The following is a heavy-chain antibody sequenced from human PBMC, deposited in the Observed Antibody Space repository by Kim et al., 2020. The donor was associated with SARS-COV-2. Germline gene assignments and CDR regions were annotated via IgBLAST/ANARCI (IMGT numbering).Heavy chain of an antibody. CDR2: ISSSSSTI. CDR1: GFTFSSYS. CDR3: ARENFKYQLPDYYYGMDV. V-gene: IGHV3-48*02. D-gene: IGHD2-2*01. Sequence: GGSLRLSCAASGFTFSSYSMNWVRQAPGKGLEWVSYISSSSSTIYYADSVKGRFTISRDNAKNSLYLQMNSLRDEDTAVYYCARENFKYQLPDYYYGMDVWGQGTTVTVSS. J-gene: IGHJ6*02.